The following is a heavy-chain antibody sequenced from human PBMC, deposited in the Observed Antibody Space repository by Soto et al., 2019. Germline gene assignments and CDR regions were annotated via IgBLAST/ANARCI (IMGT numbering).Heavy chain of an antibody. J-gene: IGHJ6*02. CDR2: IIPIFGTA. CDR3: ARVDTAMATPHYYGMDV. D-gene: IGHD5-18*01. CDR1: GGTFSSYA. Sequence: KVSGKASGGTFSSYAISWVRQAPGQGLEWMGGIIPIFGTANYAQKFQGRVTITADESTSTAYMELSSLRSEDTAVYYCARVDTAMATPHYYGMDVWGQGTTVTVSS. V-gene: IGHV1-69*01.